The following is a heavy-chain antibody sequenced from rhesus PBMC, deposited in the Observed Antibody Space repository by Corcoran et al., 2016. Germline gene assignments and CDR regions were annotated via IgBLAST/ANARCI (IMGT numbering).Heavy chain of an antibody. Sequence: QVQLQESGPGVVKPSATLSLTCAVSGGSLRVSYRLSRFRQPPGRGLAWIGDIYVSSTSTNYNPSLKNRVTISKDTSKNQFSLKLSSVTAADTAVYYCARDGDSSGWSGNGLDSWGQGVVVTVSS. J-gene: IGHJ6*01. D-gene: IGHD6S26*01. V-gene: IGHV4S10*01. CDR2: IYVSSTST. CDR1: GGSLRVSYR. CDR3: ARDGDSSGWSGNGLDS.